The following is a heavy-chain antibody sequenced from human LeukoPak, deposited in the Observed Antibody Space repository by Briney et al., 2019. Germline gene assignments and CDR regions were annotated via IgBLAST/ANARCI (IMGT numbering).Heavy chain of an antibody. D-gene: IGHD3-22*01. CDR2: IYYSGST. J-gene: IGHJ4*02. CDR3: ARGSDYYDSSGYSIVFDY. CDR1: GGSVSSGSYY. Sequence: KPSETLSLTCTVSGGSVSSGSYYWGWIRQPPGKGLEWIGNIYYSGSTYYNPSLKSRVTISVDTSKNQFSLKLSSVTAADTAVYYCARGSDYYDSSGYSIVFDYWGQGTLVTVSS. V-gene: IGHV4-39*01.